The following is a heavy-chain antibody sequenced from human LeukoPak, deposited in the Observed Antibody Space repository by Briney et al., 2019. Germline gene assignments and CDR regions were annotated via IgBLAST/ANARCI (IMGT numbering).Heavy chain of an antibody. D-gene: IGHD2-15*01. CDR2: INHSGST. Sequence: PSETLSLTCAVYGASFSDYYWSWIRQPPGKGLEWIGEINHSGSTNYNPSLKSRVTVSVDTSKNQFSLKLNSVTAADTAVYYCARVTQVAAFDYWGQGTLVTVSS. CDR3: ARVTQVAAFDY. CDR1: GASFSDYY. V-gene: IGHV4-34*01. J-gene: IGHJ4*02.